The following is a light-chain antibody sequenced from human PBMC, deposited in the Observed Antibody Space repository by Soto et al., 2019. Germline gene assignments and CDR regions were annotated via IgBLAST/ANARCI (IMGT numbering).Light chain of an antibody. CDR2: EVN. V-gene: IGLV2-14*01. J-gene: IGLJ1*01. Sequence: QSALTQPASVSGSPGQSITIACTGTSRDVGGYNYVSWYQQHPGKAPKLMIYEVNIRPSGVSNRFSGSKSGNTASLTISGLQAEDEADYYCSSYTSSSTLYVFGSGTKLTVL. CDR3: SSYTSSSTLYV. CDR1: SRDVGGYNY.